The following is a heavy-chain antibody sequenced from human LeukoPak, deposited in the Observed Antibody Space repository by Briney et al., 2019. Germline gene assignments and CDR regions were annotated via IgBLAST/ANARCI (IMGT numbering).Heavy chain of an antibody. D-gene: IGHD2-15*01. V-gene: IGHV1-69*04. CDR2: IIPIFGIA. CDR1: GGTFSSYA. Sequence: SVKVSCKASGGTFSSYAISWVRQAPGQGLEWMGRIIPIFGIANYAQKFQGRVTITADKSTSTAYMELSSLRSEDTAVYYCARDFAPGSYCSGGSRYSNSVWFDPWGQGTLVTVSS. J-gene: IGHJ5*02. CDR3: ARDFAPGSYCSGGSRYSNSVWFDP.